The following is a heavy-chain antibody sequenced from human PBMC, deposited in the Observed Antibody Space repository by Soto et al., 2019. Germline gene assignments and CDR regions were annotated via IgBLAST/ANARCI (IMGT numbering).Heavy chain of an antibody. Sequence: QVQLVQSGGEVKKPGASVKVSCKGSGYSFTSYFIHWVRQAPGQGLEWMGGIVVDSNTAEYSQRFQDRVTITADTSTDTLYMELGSLTFEDTAVYYCARAIKRWEVNYYFDFWGQGTLVTVSS. CDR2: IVVDSNTA. V-gene: IGHV1-69*06. J-gene: IGHJ4*02. CDR3: ARAIKRWEVNYYFDF. D-gene: IGHD1-26*01. CDR1: GYSFTSYF.